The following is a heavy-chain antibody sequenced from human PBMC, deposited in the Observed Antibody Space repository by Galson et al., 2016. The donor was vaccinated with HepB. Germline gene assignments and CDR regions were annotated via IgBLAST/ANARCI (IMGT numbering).Heavy chain of an antibody. D-gene: IGHD1-14*01. CDR2: IYPGDSST. CDR1: GYSFTTYW. CDR3: ARRPDPPYYKRPERGSERGFDY. Sequence: QSGAEVKEPGESLRISCKGSGYSFTTYWIGWVRQLPGKGLEWMGIIYPGDSSTRYSPSFQGQVTFSADKSISTAYLQWSILKASDTAMYYCARRPDPPYYKRPERGSERGFDYWGQGTLVTVSS. V-gene: IGHV5-51*03. J-gene: IGHJ4*02.